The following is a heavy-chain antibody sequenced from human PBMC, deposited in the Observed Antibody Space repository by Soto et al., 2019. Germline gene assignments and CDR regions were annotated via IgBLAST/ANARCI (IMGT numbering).Heavy chain of an antibody. CDR2: ITPGNGKT. Sequence: QVHLVQSGAEVKKPGASVKVSCKASGYTVTAYAIYWVRQAPGQSLEWMGWITPGNGKTRYSEKFQGRVTITWDTSATTAYMELSSLRSEDTAVYYCARGHSGWYYLGDNWGQGTLVTVSS. D-gene: IGHD6-19*01. CDR3: ARGHSGWYYLGDN. J-gene: IGHJ4*02. V-gene: IGHV1-3*01. CDR1: GYTVTAYA.